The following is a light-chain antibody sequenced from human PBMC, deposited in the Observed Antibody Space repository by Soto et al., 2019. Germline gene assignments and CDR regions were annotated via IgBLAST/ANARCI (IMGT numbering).Light chain of an antibody. J-gene: IGLJ2*01. V-gene: IGLV2-8*01. CDR3: SALAGGTLV. CDR1: STDVGDYKY. Sequence: QSALTQPPSASGSPGQSVTISCTGTSTDVGDYKYVFWYQQHPGKAPKLLIYEVNKRPSGVPVRFSGSKSGNTASLTVSGLQAEDEADYYCSALAGGTLVFGGGTKLTVL. CDR2: EVN.